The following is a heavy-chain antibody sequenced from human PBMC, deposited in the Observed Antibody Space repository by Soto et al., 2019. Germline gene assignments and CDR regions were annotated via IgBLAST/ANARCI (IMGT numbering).Heavy chain of an antibody. CDR1: GGSISGNGYY. V-gene: IGHV4-31*11. D-gene: IGHD3-3*01. CDR2: ISYSGRT. CDR3: ARGSIFGVVLNAFDI. Sequence: QVQLQESGPGLVKPSQTLSLTCAVSGGSISGNGYYWNWIRQHPGKGLERIGYISYSGRTFYSPSLKSRVTTSLDTSKNQFSLKLSSVTAADTAIYYCARGSIFGVVLNAFDIGGQGTMVAVSS. J-gene: IGHJ3*02.